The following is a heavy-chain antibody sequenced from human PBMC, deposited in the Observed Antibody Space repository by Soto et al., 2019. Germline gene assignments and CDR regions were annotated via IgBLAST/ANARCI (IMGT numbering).Heavy chain of an antibody. CDR2: IIPIFGTA. V-gene: IGHV1-69*06. D-gene: IGHD6-6*01. CDR1: GGTFSSYA. Sequence: GASVKVSCKASGGTFSSYAISWVRQAPGQGLEWMGGIIPIFGTANYAQKFQGRVTITADKSTSTAYMELSSLRSEDTAVYYCEKAHSSSLSYHYYGMDVWGKGTTVTVSS. CDR3: EKAHSSSLSYHYYGMDV. J-gene: IGHJ6*04.